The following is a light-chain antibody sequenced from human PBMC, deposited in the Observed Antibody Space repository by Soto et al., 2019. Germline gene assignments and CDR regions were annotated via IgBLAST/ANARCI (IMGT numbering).Light chain of an antibody. V-gene: IGKV1-8*01. CDR3: QQYDNRPIT. CDR2: AAS. J-gene: IGKJ5*01. Sequence: AIRMTQYPSSLSASPGARVTITCRASQGISSYLAWYQQKPGKAPKLLIYAASTLQSGVPSRFSGSGSGTDFTLTISCLQSEDFATYYCQQYDNRPITFGQGTRLEIK. CDR1: QGISSY.